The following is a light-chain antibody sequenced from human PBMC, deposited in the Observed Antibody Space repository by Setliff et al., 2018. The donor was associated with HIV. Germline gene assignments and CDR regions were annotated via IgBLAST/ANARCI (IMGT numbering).Light chain of an antibody. J-gene: IGLJ1*01. V-gene: IGLV2-23*02. Sequence: QSALTQVASVSGSLGQSITISCTGTSNDVGGHNLVSWFRVDPGKAHKLIIFNVNLWASGVSHRFSASKSGNTASLTIYGLQSEDEADYYCCSYSRSSVPYVFGSGTKVTVL. CDR1: SNDVGGHNL. CDR3: CSYSRSSVPYV. CDR2: NVN.